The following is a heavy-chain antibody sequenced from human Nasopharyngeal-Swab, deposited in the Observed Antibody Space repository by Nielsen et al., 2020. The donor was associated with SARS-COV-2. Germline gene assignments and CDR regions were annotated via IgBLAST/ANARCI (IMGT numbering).Heavy chain of an antibody. CDR1: GFTFSSYW. J-gene: IGHJ4*02. CDR3: ASIRGYFDY. Sequence: GESLKISCAASGFTFSSYWMHWVRQAPGKGLVWVSRINSDGSSTSCADSVKGRFTISRDNAKNTLYLQMNSLRAEDTAVYYCASIRGYFDYWGQGTLVTVSS. CDR2: INSDGSST. V-gene: IGHV3-74*01. D-gene: IGHD3-22*01.